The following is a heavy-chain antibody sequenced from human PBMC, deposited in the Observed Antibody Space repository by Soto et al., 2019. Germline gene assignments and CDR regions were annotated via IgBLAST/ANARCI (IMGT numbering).Heavy chain of an antibody. V-gene: IGHV1-18*01. CDR3: ARDRRNIAEAGHDAFDI. CDR1: GYTFTSYG. Sequence: QVQLVQSGAEVKKPGASVKVSCKASGYTFTSYGISWVRQAPGQGLEWMGWISAYNGNTNYAQKLQGRVTMTTDTSTSTAYMELRSLRSDDTAVYYCARDRRNIAEAGHDAFDIWGQGTMVTVSS. J-gene: IGHJ3*02. CDR2: ISAYNGNT. D-gene: IGHD6-13*01.